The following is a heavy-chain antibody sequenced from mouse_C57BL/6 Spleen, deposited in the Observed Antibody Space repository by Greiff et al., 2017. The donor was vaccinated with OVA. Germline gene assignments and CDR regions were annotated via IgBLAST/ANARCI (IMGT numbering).Heavy chain of an antibody. J-gene: IGHJ3*01. Sequence: VKLMESGPELVKPGASVKISCKASGYSFTSYYIHWVKQRPGQGLEWIGWIYPGSGNTKYNEKFKGKATLTADTSSSTAYMQLSSLTSEDSAVYYCARDEGFAYWGQGTLVTVSA. V-gene: IGHV1-66*01. CDR1: GYSFTSYY. CDR2: IYPGSGNT. CDR3: ARDEGFAY.